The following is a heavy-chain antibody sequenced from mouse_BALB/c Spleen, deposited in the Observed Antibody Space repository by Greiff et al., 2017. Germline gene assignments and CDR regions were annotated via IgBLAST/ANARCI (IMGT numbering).Heavy chain of an antibody. D-gene: IGHD2-2*01. CDR3: ARKGEIYYGYDEGMDY. CDR2: IDPANGNT. CDR1: GFNIKDTY. V-gene: IGHV14-3*02. J-gene: IGHJ4*01. Sequence: VQLQQSGAELVRSGASVKLSCTASGFNIKDTYMHWVKQRPEQGLEWIGRIDPANGNTKYDPKFQGKATITADTSSNTAYLQLSSLTSEDTAVYYCARKGEIYYGYDEGMDYWGQGTSVTVSS.